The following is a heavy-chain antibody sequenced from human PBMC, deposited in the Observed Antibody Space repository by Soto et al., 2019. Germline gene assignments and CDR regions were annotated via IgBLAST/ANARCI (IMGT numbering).Heavy chain of an antibody. CDR2: IYWDDDK. D-gene: IGHD4-17*01. V-gene: IGHV2-5*02. J-gene: IGHJ4*02. CDR3: AHLTTGGFYFDY. CDR1: GFSLSNSGVG. Sequence: QITLKEPGPTLVNPTPTLTLTCTFSGFSLSNSGVGVGWIRQPPGKALEWLALIYWDDDKRCSPSLKSSLTRTKDTSNNQVVLTMTNMDPVDTATYYCAHLTTGGFYFDYWGQGTLVTVSS.